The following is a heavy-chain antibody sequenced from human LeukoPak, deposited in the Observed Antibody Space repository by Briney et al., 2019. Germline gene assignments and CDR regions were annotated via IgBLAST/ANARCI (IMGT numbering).Heavy chain of an antibody. Sequence: SETLSLTCSVSGGSISSSAYYWGWIRQPPGQGLEWIGSIYYSGNTYYNPSLKSPVTISIDTSKNQFSLKLSSVTAADTAVYYCARDPSFFNYYGSGSDAFDIWGQGTMVTVSS. V-gene: IGHV4-39*07. CDR2: IYYSGNT. D-gene: IGHD3-10*01. CDR3: ARDPSFFNYYGSGSDAFDI. CDR1: GGSISSSAYY. J-gene: IGHJ3*02.